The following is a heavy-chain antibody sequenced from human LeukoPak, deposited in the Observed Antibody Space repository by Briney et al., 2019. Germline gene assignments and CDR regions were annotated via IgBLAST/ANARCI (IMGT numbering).Heavy chain of an antibody. CDR3: ARSGRYQLPTPDY. D-gene: IGHD2-2*01. J-gene: IGHJ4*02. CDR2: INSDGSST. CDR1: GFTFSSYS. V-gene: IGHV3-74*01. Sequence: PGGSLRLSCAASGFTFSSYSMNWVRQAPGKGLEWVSRINSDGSSTSYADSVKGRFTISRDNAKNTLYLQMNSLRAEDTAVYYCARSGRYQLPTPDYWGQGTLVTVSS.